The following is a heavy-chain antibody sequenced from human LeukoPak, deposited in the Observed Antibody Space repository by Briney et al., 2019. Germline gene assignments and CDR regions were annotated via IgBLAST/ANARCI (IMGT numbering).Heavy chain of an antibody. V-gene: IGHV3-30*02. J-gene: IGHJ4*02. CDR3: AKDPRRGWFGQFGLDY. CDR1: GFAFSNYG. CDR2: IRYDGSDK. D-gene: IGHD3-10*01. Sequence: GGSLRLSCAASGFAFSNYGMHWVRQAPGKGLEWVAFIRYDGSDKYYADSVKGRFTISRDNSKNTLYLQMNTLRPEDTAVYYCAKDPRRGWFGQFGLDYWGQGTLVTVSS.